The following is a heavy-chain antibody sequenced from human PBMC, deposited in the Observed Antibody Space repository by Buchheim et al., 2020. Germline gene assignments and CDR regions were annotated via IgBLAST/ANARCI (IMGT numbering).Heavy chain of an antibody. CDR2: IKQDGSEK. V-gene: IGHV3-7*01. Sequence: EVQLVGSGGGLVQPGGSLRLSCAASGFTFSSYWMSWVRQAPGKGLEWVANIKQDGSEKYYVDSVKGRFTTPRDNAKNSLYLKMNNLIAEDTAVYYCSRDLGASGGWPKSYYFDYWGQGTL. CDR1: GFTFSSYW. CDR3: SRDLGASGGWPKSYYFDY. D-gene: IGHD6-19*01. J-gene: IGHJ4*02.